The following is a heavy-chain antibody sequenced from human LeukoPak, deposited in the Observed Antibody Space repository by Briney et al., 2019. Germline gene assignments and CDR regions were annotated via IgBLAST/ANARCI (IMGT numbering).Heavy chain of an antibody. J-gene: IGHJ6*03. CDR3: ARGLRRSYYYYYMDV. D-gene: IGHD4-17*01. CDR2: INHSGST. CDR1: GGSFSGYY. Sequence: PSETLSLTCAVSGGSFSGYYRSWIRQPPGKGLEWVGEINHSGSTKYNPSRKSRVTISVDTSKNQCSLKLSSVTAADTAVYYVARGLRRSYYYYYMDVWGKGTTGTVSS. V-gene: IGHV4-34*01.